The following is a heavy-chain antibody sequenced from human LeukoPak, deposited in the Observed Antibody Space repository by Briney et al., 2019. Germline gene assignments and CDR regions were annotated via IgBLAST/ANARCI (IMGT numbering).Heavy chain of an antibody. CDR1: GFTFSNYA. V-gene: IGHV3-23*01. J-gene: IGHJ3*02. Sequence: GGSLRLSCEASGFTFSNYAMSWVRQAPGKGLEWVSAISGSGGSTYYADSVKGRFTISRDNSKNTLYLQMNSLRAEDTAVYYCAKSITMIVVVTDAFDIWGQGAMVTVSS. CDR3: AKSITMIVVVTDAFDI. D-gene: IGHD3-22*01. CDR2: ISGSGGST.